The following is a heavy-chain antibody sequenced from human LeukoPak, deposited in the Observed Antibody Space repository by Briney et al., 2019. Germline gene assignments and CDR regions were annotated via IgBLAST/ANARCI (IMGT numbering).Heavy chain of an antibody. Sequence: GGSLRLSCAASGFTFSSYSMNWVRQAPGKGLEWVSYISSSSSTIYYADSVKGRFTISRDNAKNSLYLQMYSLRDEDTAVYYCARVGYYYDSSGYYYWDYWGQGTLVTVSS. J-gene: IGHJ4*02. V-gene: IGHV3-48*02. CDR3: ARVGYYYDSSGYYYWDY. CDR2: ISSSSSTI. D-gene: IGHD3-22*01. CDR1: GFTFSSYS.